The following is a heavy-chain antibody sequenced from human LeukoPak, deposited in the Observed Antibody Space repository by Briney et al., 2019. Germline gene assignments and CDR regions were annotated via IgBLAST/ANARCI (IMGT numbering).Heavy chain of an antibody. J-gene: IGHJ3*01. V-gene: IGHV4-59*11. D-gene: IGHD3-22*01. CDR2: VSYTGRT. CDR3: ARLLDNDISGDPDTFDV. CDR1: GGSLSGQY. Sequence: SETLSLTCTVSGGSLSGQYWSWIRQPPGKRLEWIGYVSYTGRTKYNPSLQSRVTISIDTSKSQFSLKLTSVTSADTAVYSCARLLDNDISGDPDTFDVWGQGTTVIVSS.